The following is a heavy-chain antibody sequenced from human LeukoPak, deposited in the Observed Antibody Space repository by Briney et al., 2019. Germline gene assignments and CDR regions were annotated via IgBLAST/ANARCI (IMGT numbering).Heavy chain of an antibody. CDR3: ARDRGVDYDILTGYHNWFDP. J-gene: IGHJ5*02. D-gene: IGHD3-9*01. Sequence: ASVKVSCKASGGTFSSYAISWVRQAPGQGLECMGGIIPIFGTANYAQKFQGRVTITADESTSTAYMELSSLGSEDTAVYYCARDRGVDYDILTGYHNWFDPWGQGTLVTVSS. CDR1: GGTFSSYA. V-gene: IGHV1-69*13. CDR2: IIPIFGTA.